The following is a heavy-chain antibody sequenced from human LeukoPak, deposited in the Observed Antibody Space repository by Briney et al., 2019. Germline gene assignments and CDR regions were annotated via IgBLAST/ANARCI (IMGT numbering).Heavy chain of an antibody. Sequence: GGSLRLSCTAYGFTFGDYAMSWVRQAPGKGLEWVGFIRSKAYGGTTEYAASVKSRFTISRDDSKSIAYLQMNSLKTEHTAVYYCTRATPYYDFWTGYSQTHPVFDYWGQGTLVTVSS. V-gene: IGHV3-49*04. D-gene: IGHD3-3*01. J-gene: IGHJ4*02. CDR3: TRATPYYDFWTGYSQTHPVFDY. CDR1: GFTFGDYA. CDR2: IRSKAYGGTT.